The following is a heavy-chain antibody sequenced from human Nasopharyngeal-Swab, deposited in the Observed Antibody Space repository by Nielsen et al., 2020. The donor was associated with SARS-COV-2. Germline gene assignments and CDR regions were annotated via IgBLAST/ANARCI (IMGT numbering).Heavy chain of an antibody. D-gene: IGHD2-21*01. V-gene: IGHV3-53*04. J-gene: IGHJ4*02. CDR3: ATFPPSYCGGPTHYCDY. CDR2: VYSGGRT. Sequence: VRQAPGKGREWVSIVYSGGRTSYADSVNGRFSVSRHNSENTVYLQMNSLRTDDTALYYCATFPPSYCGGPTHYCDYWGQGTQVTVSS.